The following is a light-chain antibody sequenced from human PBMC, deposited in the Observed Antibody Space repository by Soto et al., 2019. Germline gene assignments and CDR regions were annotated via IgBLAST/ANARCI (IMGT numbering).Light chain of an antibody. Sequence: EIVMTQSPATLSVSPGERATLSCRAGQSVSSNLAWYQQKPGQAPRLLIYGASTRATGIPARFSGSGSGTEFTLTISRLQSEDFAVYYCQQYNNWPLTFGGGTKVEIE. CDR1: QSVSSN. V-gene: IGKV3-15*01. J-gene: IGKJ4*01. CDR2: GAS. CDR3: QQYNNWPLT.